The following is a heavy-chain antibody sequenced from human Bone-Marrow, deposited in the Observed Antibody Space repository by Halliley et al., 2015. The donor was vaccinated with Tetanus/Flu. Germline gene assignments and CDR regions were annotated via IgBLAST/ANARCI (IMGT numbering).Heavy chain of an antibody. V-gene: IGHV1-18*01. CDR3: ARNMGTTIFGVVSYYFDY. CDR1: GYTFGTYG. D-gene: IGHD3-3*01. CDR2: ISVYNANT. J-gene: IGHJ4*02. Sequence: QVQLVQSGAEVKKPGASVEVSCKASGYTFGTYGIGWVRQAPGQGLEWLGWISVYNANTNYAQKFHGRVTMTTDTSTNTAYMELRSLTSDDTAVYYCARNMGTTIFGVVSYYFDYWGQGTLVTVSS.